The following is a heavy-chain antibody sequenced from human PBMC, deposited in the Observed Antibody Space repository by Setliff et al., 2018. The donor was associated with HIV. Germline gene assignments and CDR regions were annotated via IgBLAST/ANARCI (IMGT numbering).Heavy chain of an antibody. V-gene: IGHV3-33*01. D-gene: IGHD2-21*01. J-gene: IGHJ3*01. CDR1: GFTLSVYG. CDR2: LWYDGGKK. CDR3: ARGQFRLRPDSLDL. Sequence: PGGSLRLSCEGSGFTLSVYGMHWVRQAPGKGLEWVAVLWYDGGKKHYADSLKCRFTISRDDSKNTLYLQMNSLRAEDTALYYCARGQFRLRPDSLDLWGQGTLVTVSS.